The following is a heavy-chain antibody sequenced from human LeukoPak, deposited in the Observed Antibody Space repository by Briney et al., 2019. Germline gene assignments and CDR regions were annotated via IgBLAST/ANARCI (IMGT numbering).Heavy chain of an antibody. CDR2: IYYSGST. CDR1: GASISRSDYF. J-gene: IGHJ4*02. D-gene: IGHD4-17*01. V-gene: IGHV4-39*01. CDR3: ARSSEYGDPFNY. Sequence: SETLSLTCTVSGASISRSDYFWGWIRQPPGKGLEWTGSIYYSGSTYYSPSLKGRVTISVDTSKNQFSLKLNSVTAADTAVYYCARSSEYGDPFNYWGQGTLVTVSS.